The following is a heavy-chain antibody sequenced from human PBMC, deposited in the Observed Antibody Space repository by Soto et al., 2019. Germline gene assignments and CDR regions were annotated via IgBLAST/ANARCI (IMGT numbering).Heavy chain of an antibody. CDR1: GFTVSSNY. CDR2: IYSGGST. J-gene: IGHJ4*02. D-gene: IGHD3-9*01. V-gene: IGHV3-53*01. CDR3: ARESDILTGLFDY. Sequence: GGSLRLSCAASGFTVSSNYMSWVRQAPGKGLEWVSVIYSGGSTYYADSVKGRFTISRDNSKNTLYLQMNSLRAEDTAVYYCARESDILTGLFDYWGQGTLVTVSS.